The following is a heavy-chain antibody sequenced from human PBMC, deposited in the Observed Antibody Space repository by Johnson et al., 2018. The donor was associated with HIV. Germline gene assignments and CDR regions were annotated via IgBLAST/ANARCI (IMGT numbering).Heavy chain of an antibody. CDR3: AKVCYSGSYLDVFDI. CDR2: INWNSGST. D-gene: IGHD1-26*01. V-gene: IGHV3-NL1*01. J-gene: IGHJ3*02. CDR1: GFTFSSYG. Sequence: QVQLVESGGGVVQPGRSLRLSCAASGFTFSSYGMHWVRQGPGKGLEWVSSINWNSGSTSYADSVKGQFSISRDNAKNNLYLQMNSLRAEDTAVYYCAKVCYSGSYLDVFDIWGLGTMVTVSS.